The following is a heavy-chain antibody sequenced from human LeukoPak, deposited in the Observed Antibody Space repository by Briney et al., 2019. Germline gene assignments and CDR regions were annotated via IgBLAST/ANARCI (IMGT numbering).Heavy chain of an antibody. CDR1: GFTFSSHG. Sequence: GGSLRLSCAASGFTFSSHGMSWVRQAPGKGLEWVSDISSSGDTTYYADSVKGRFTISRDNAKNTLYLQMNSLRAEDTAVYYCVKFTYGAGTYGAFDYWGQGTLVTVSS. CDR3: VKFTYGAGTYGAFDY. CDR2: ISSSGDTT. J-gene: IGHJ4*02. D-gene: IGHD3-10*01. V-gene: IGHV3-23*01.